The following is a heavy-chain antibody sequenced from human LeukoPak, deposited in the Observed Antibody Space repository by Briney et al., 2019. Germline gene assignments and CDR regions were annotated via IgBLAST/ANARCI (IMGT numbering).Heavy chain of an antibody. CDR1: GFTFSTYA. J-gene: IGHJ4*02. CDR2: ISSSSSYI. Sequence: PGGSLRLSCAASGFTFSTYAMSWVRQAPGKGLEWVSYISSSSSYINYADSVKGRFTISRDNAKNSLYLQMNSLRAEDTAVYYCARVSYGDSGYFDYWGQGTLVTVSS. CDR3: ARVSYGDSGYFDY. D-gene: IGHD4-17*01. V-gene: IGHV3-21*05.